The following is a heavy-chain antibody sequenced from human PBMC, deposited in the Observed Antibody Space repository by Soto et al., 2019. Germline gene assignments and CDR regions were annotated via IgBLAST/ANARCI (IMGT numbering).Heavy chain of an antibody. V-gene: IGHV3-7*01. CDR3: VRDRSGSYLEGFDY. Sequence: EVQLVESGGGLVQLGGSRRLSCAASGFTFSSFWMTWVRQAPGKGLEWVANIKQDGSEKYYVDSVKGRFTISRDNARNSLCLEMKSLRSEDTAVYSCVRDRSGSYLEGFDYWGQGTLVTVSS. D-gene: IGHD1-26*01. CDR1: GFTFSSFW. J-gene: IGHJ4*02. CDR2: IKQDGSEK.